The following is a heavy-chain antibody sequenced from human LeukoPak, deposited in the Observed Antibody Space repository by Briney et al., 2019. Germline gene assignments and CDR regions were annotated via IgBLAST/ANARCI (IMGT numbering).Heavy chain of an antibody. V-gene: IGHV3-74*01. D-gene: IGHD3-10*01. CDR2: INSDGSST. CDR3: ARGPYGSSGTPDAFDI. Sequence: GSLRLSCAASGFTFSSYWMHWVRQAPGKGLVWVSRINSDGSSTSYADSVKGRFTISRDNSKNTLYLQMNSLRAEDTAVYYCARGPYGSSGTPDAFDIWGQGTMVTVSS. CDR1: GFTFSSYW. J-gene: IGHJ3*02.